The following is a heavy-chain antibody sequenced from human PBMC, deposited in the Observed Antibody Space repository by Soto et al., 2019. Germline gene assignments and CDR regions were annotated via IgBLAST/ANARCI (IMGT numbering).Heavy chain of an antibody. CDR3: ASLTGYCSSTSCQSYGTEFDY. CDR2: ISGSGGST. CDR1: GFTFSSYA. D-gene: IGHD2-2*01. Sequence: GGSLRLSCAASGFTFSSYAMSWVRQAPGKGLEWVSAISGSGGSTYYADSVKGRFTISRDNSKNTLYLQMNSLRAEDTAVYYCASLTGYCSSTSCQSYGTEFDYWGQGTLVTVSS. V-gene: IGHV3-23*01. J-gene: IGHJ4*02.